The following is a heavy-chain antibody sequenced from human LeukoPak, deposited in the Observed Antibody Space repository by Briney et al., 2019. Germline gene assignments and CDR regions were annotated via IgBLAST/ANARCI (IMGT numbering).Heavy chain of an antibody. CDR3: ARLRDSSGYACYY. V-gene: IGHV5-51*03. CDR2: IYPGDSDT. CDR1: GYRFTSYW. J-gene: IGHJ4*02. D-gene: IGHD3-22*01. Sequence: PGESLKISCKCSGYRFTSYWIGWVRQMPGKGLEWMGIIYPGDSDTRYSPSFQGQVTISADKSISTAYLQWSSLKASDTAMYYCARLRDSSGYACYYWGQGTLVTVSS.